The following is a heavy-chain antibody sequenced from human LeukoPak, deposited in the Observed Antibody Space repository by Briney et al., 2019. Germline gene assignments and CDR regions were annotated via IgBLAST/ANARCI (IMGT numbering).Heavy chain of an antibody. CDR1: GGSISSSSYY. V-gene: IGHV4-39*01. CDR2: IYYSGST. J-gene: IGHJ4*02. CDR3: ARHSSLRYFDSGGSDFDY. Sequence: SETLSLTCTVSGGSISSSSYYWGWIRQPPGKGLEWIGSIYYSGSTNYNPSLKSRVTISVDTSKNQFSLKLSSVTAADTAVYYCARHSSLRYFDSGGSDFDYWGQGTLVTVSS. D-gene: IGHD3-9*01.